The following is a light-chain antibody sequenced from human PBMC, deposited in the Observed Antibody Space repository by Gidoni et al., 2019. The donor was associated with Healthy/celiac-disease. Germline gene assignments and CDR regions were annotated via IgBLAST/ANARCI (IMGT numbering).Light chain of an antibody. Sequence: EIVLTQSPGTLSLSPGERATLSCRASQRVSSSYLAWYQQKPGQAPRLLIYGASSWATGIPDRFSGSGSGTDFTLTISRLEPEDFAVYYCQQYGSSSWTFXXXTKVEIK. V-gene: IGKV3-20*01. CDR3: QQYGSSSWT. CDR2: GAS. CDR1: QRVSSSY. J-gene: IGKJ1*01.